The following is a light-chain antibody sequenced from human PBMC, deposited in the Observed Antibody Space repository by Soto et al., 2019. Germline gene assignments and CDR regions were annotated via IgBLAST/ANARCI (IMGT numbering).Light chain of an antibody. CDR1: SSTIGRNY. CDR3: AAWDDSLSGQV. CDR2: RDN. J-gene: IGLJ1*01. Sequence: QSALTQSPSASGTPGQRLTISCSGSSSTIGRNYVYWYQLLPGMAPKLLIYRDNQRPSGVPDRFSCSKSGTSASLAISGLRSEDEADYYCAAWDDSLSGQVFGTGTKLTVL. V-gene: IGLV1-47*01.